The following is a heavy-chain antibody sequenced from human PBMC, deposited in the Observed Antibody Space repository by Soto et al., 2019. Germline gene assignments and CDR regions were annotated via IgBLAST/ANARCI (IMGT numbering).Heavy chain of an antibody. CDR1: GFTFSSYE. CDR2: ISSSGSSI. V-gene: IGHV3-48*03. D-gene: IGHD3-22*01. J-gene: IGHJ4*02. Sequence: EVQLVESGGGLVQPGGSLRLSCAASGFTFSSYEMNWVRQAPGKGLEWLSFISSSGSSIYYADSVRGRFTISRDNAKNSLYLQMNSLRGEDTATYYCARGYYDSTTKNYWGQGTLVTVSS. CDR3: ARGYYDSTTKNY.